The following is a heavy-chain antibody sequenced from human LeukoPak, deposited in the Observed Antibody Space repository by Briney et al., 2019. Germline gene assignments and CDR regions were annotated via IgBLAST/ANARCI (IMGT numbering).Heavy chain of an antibody. CDR2: IWYDGSNK. D-gene: IGHD2-21*01. Sequence: PGRSLRLSCAASGFTLSSYGMHWVRQAPGKGLEWVAIIWYDGSNKYYADSVKGRFSISRDNSKNTLFLQMNSLTAEDTAVYYCATGNLVSWGQGTLVTVSS. J-gene: IGHJ4*02. CDR3: ATGNLVS. CDR1: GFTLSSYG. V-gene: IGHV3-33*01.